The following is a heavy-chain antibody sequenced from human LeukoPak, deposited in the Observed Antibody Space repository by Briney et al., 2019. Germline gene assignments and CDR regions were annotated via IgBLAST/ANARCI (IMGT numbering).Heavy chain of an antibody. CDR3: AKPISVPARNYYYYMDV. CDR2: IRYDGSNK. D-gene: IGHD2-2*01. V-gene: IGHV3-30*02. Sequence: GGSLRLSCAASGFTFSSYGMHWVRQAPGKGLEWVAFIRYDGSNKYYADSVKGRFTISRDNSKNTLYLQMNSLRAEDTAVYYCAKPISVPARNYYYYMDVWGKGTTVTVSS. J-gene: IGHJ6*03. CDR1: GFTFSSYG.